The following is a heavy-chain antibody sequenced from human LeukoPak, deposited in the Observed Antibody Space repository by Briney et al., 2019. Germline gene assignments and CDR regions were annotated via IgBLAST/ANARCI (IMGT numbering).Heavy chain of an antibody. CDR3: AKDYEVMDV. V-gene: IGHV3-23*01. CDR1: GFTFSQYA. Sequence: GGSLRLSRAASGFTFSQYAKTWVRQAPGKGLEWVSSIVGNGGNTYTSASLRGRFTISRDNSKNTLYLEMSSLRAEDTAVYYCAKDYEVMDVWGQGTTVTV. J-gene: IGHJ6*02. D-gene: IGHD3-16*01. CDR2: IVGNGGNT.